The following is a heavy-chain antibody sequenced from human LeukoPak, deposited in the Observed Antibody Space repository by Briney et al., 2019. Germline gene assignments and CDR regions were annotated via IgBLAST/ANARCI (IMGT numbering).Heavy chain of an antibody. CDR2: MSHSGST. D-gene: IGHD3-22*01. Sequence: SETLSLTCGVSGYSISSGYHWGWIRQPTGKGLEWIGSMSHSGSTYYNPSLKSRVTVSVDTSKNQFSVKLSSVTAADTAVYYCARHHLYDSSGDGRYYFDYWGQGTLVTVSS. CDR1: GYSISSGYH. J-gene: IGHJ4*02. V-gene: IGHV4-38-2*01. CDR3: ARHHLYDSSGDGRYYFDY.